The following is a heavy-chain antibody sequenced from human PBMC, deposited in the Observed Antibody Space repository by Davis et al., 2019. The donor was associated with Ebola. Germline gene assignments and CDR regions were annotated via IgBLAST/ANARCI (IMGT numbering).Heavy chain of an antibody. J-gene: IGHJ5*02. D-gene: IGHD3-10*01. Sequence: SETLSLTCAVYGGSFSDYYWSWIRQPPGKGLEWIGSIYYSGSTYYNPSLKSRVTISVDTSKNQFSLKLSSVTAADTAVYYCARHLAGVLYGSATWFDPWGQGTLVTVSS. CDR1: GGSFSDYY. V-gene: IGHV4-34*01. CDR2: IYYSGST. CDR3: ARHLAGVLYGSATWFDP.